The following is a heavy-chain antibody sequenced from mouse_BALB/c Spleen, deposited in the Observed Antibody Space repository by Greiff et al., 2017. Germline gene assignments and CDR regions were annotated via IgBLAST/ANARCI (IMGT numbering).Heavy chain of an antibody. D-gene: IGHD2-4*01. V-gene: IGHV1-63*02. CDR2: IYPGGGYT. CDR3: AREGYDYDDPPAY. CDR1: GYTFTNYW. J-gene: IGHJ3*01. Sequence: QVQLQQSGAELVRPGTSVKISCKASGYTFTNYWLGWVKQRPGHGLEWIGDIYPGGGYTNYNEKFKGKATLTADTSSSTAYMQRSSLTSEDTAVYFCAREGYDYDDPPAYWGQGTLVTVSA.